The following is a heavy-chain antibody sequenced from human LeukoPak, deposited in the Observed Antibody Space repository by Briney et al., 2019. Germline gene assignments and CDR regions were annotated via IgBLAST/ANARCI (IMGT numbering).Heavy chain of an antibody. J-gene: IGHJ3*02. D-gene: IGHD6-6*01. CDR3: AREGKPEYSSSSYAFDI. CDR1: GGSISSYY. CDR2: INHSGRT. Sequence: SETLXXTCSVSGGSISSYYWSWIRQPPGKGLEWIGEINHSGRTNYSPSLKSRVTISVDTSKNQFSLRLSSVTAADTAVYYCAREGKPEYSSSSYAFDIWGQGTMVTVSS. V-gene: IGHV4-34*01.